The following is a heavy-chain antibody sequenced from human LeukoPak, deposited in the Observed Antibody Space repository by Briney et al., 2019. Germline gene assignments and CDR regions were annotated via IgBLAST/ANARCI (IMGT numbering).Heavy chain of an antibody. Sequence: PGASVKVSCKASGYTFTGYYMHWVRQAPGQGLEWMGGIIPIFGTANYAQKFQGRVTITADESTSTAYMELSSLRSEDTAVYYCARAKWLTTLYPHSLYYFDYWGQGTLVTVSS. J-gene: IGHJ4*02. CDR3: ARAKWLTTLYPHSLYYFDY. CDR2: IIPIFGTA. V-gene: IGHV1-69*13. CDR1: GYTFTGYY. D-gene: IGHD3-22*01.